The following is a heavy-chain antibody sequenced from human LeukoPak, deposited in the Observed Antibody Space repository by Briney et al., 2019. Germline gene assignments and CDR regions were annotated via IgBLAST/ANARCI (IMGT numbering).Heavy chain of an antibody. D-gene: IGHD6-13*01. Sequence: GGSLRLSCAASGFTFSSYGMHWVRQAPGKGLEWVAVISYDGSNKYYADSVKGRFTISRDNSKNTLYLQMNSLRAEDTAVYYCAKYGDRGSSSWYIDYWGQGTLVTVSS. J-gene: IGHJ4*02. CDR3: AKYGDRGSSSWYIDY. CDR1: GFTFSSYG. CDR2: ISYDGSNK. V-gene: IGHV3-30*18.